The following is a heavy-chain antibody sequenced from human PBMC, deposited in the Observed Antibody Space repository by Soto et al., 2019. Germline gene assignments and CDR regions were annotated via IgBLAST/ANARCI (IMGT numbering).Heavy chain of an antibody. CDR1: GGSISSYY. V-gene: IGHV4-59*01. J-gene: IGHJ3*02. Sequence: TSETLSLTCTVSGGSISSYYWSWIRQPPGKGLEWIGYIYYSGSTNYNPSLKSRVTISVDTSKNQFSLKLSSVTAADTAVYYCARDTYYYDSSGYIDAFDIWGQGTMVTVSS. CDR3: ARDTYYYDSSGYIDAFDI. D-gene: IGHD3-22*01. CDR2: IYYSGST.